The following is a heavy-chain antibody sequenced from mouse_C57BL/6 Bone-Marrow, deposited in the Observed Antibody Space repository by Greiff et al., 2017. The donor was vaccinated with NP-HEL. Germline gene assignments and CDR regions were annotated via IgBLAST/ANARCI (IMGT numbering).Heavy chain of an antibody. CDR2: ISNGGGST. D-gene: IGHD1-1*01. J-gene: IGHJ4*01. CDR1: GFTFSDYY. CDR3: ARQDYYGSSSLLAMDY. Sequence: EVMLVESGGGLVQPGGSLKLSCAASGFTFSDYYMYWVRQTPEKRLEWVAYISNGGGSTYYPDTVKGRFTISRDNAKNTLYLQMSRLKSEDTAMYYCARQDYYGSSSLLAMDYWGQGTSVTVSS. V-gene: IGHV5-12*01.